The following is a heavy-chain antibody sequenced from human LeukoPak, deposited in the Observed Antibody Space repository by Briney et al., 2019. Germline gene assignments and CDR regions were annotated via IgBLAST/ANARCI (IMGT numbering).Heavy chain of an antibody. Sequence: ASVKVSCKASGYTFTSYFMHWVRQAPGQGLEWMGIINPSGGSTSYAQKLQGRVTMTRDTSTSTVYMELSSLRSEDTAVYYCARDQEAGRGTFDYWGQGTLVTVSS. V-gene: IGHV1-46*04. J-gene: IGHJ4*02. CDR2: INPSGGST. D-gene: IGHD1-1*01. CDR3: ARDQEAGRGTFDY. CDR1: GYTFTSYF.